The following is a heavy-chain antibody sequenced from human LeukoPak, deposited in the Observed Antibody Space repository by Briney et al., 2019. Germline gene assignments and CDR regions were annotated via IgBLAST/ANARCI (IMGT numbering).Heavy chain of an antibody. J-gene: IGHJ5*02. D-gene: IGHD3-22*01. CDR2: IIPIFGTA. CDR1: GGTFSSYA. V-gene: IGHV1-69*01. CDR3: AREGYYYDSSGYYWFDP. Sequence: SVKVSCKASGGTFSSYAISWVRQAPGQGLEWVGGIIPIFGTANYAQKFQGRVTITADESTSTAYMELSSLRSEDTAVYYCAREGYYYDSSGYYWFDPWGQGTLVTVSS.